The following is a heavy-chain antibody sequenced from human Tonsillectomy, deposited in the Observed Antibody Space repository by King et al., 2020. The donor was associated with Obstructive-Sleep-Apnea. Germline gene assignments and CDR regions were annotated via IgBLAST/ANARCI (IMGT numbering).Heavy chain of an antibody. CDR3: ARDDVVVITTYPDY. Sequence: QVQLVESGGGVVQPGRSLRLSCAASGFTFNSYAMHWVRQAPGKGLEWVALISFDGSNKYYTDSVKGRFTISRDNSKNTLYLQMNSLRPEDTAVYYCARDDVVVITTYPDYWGQGTLVTVSS. J-gene: IGHJ4*02. CDR1: GFTFNSYA. D-gene: IGHD3-22*01. V-gene: IGHV3-30*04. CDR2: ISFDGSNK.